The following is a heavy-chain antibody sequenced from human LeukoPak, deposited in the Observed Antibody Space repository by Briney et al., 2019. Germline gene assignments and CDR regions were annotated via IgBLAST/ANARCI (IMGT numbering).Heavy chain of an antibody. D-gene: IGHD3-22*01. CDR2: ISFDGRNT. J-gene: IGHJ4*02. CDR1: GFTFSNYA. CDR3: GGYSSLDH. V-gene: IGHV3-30*14. Sequence: GGSLRLSCAASGFTFSNYAMHWVRQAPGEGLDWVTAISFDGRNTHYAASVKGRFTISRDNSKNTLYLQMDSLRVEDTAVYYCGGYSSLDHWGQGTLVTVSS.